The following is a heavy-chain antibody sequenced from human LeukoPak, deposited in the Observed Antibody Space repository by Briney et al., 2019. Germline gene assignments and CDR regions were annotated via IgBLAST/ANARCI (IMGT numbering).Heavy chain of an antibody. V-gene: IGHV3-48*01. CDR1: GFTFSRYS. J-gene: IGHJ4*02. CDR3: ARDPHSLDY. Sequence: PGGSLRLSCTASGFTFSRYSMNWVRQAPGRGLEWVAYIAYTGTIHYADSVRGRFAISRDNAKNSLYLQMNSLRAEATAVYYCARDPHSLDYWGQGTRVTVS. CDR2: IAYTGTI.